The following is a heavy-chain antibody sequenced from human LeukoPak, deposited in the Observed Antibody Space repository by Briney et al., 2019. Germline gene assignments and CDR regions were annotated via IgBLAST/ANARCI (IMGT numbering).Heavy chain of an antibody. J-gene: IGHJ4*02. V-gene: IGHV4-31*03. Sequence: PLETLSLTCTVSGGSISSGGYYWSWIRQHPGKGLEWVGYIYYSGSTYYNPSLKSRVPISVDTSKNQFSLKLSSVTAADTAVYYCASGVLGDYVWGSYRYAFDYWGQGTLVTVSS. D-gene: IGHD3-16*02. CDR1: GGSISSGGYY. CDR3: ASGVLGDYVWGSYRYAFDY. CDR2: IYYSGST.